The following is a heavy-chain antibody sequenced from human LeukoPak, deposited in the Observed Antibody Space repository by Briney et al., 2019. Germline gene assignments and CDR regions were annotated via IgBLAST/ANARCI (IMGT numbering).Heavy chain of an antibody. D-gene: IGHD3-22*01. Sequence: GASVKVSCKASGGTFSSYAISWVRRAPGQGLEWMGRIIPILGIANYAQKFQGRVTITADKSTSTAYMGLSSLRSEDTAVYYCASIPLGYDSSGYYLYWGQGTLVTVSS. CDR1: GGTFSSYA. CDR3: ASIPLGYDSSGYYLY. V-gene: IGHV1-69*04. J-gene: IGHJ4*02. CDR2: IIPILGIA.